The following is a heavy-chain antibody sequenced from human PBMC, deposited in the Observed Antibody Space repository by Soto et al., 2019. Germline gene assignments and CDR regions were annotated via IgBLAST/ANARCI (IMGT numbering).Heavy chain of an antibody. Sequence: QVQLEQSGAEVKKPGSSVKISCRASGGTFNTDTITWVRQAPGQGLEWLGRFIPMFDLADYAQKFQGRVTLTADKSLNTAYWELSRLKSDDTAIYYCARDDDEGYTEEGFEIWGQGTKVTVSS. CDR2: FIPMFDLA. D-gene: IGHD5-12*01. J-gene: IGHJ3*02. V-gene: IGHV1-69*08. CDR3: ARDDDEGYTEEGFEI. CDR1: GGTFNTDT.